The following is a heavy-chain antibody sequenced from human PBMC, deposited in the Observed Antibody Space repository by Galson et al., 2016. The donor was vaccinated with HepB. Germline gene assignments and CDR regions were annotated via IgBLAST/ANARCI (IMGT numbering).Heavy chain of an antibody. Sequence: SCKASGYNFVYRTLHWVRQAPGQRLVWMGWINPGNGNTRYSQRFQGRVTITRDTSATTAYMALSGLKSEDTAIYYCAKDLPGALRAFDVWGQGTMVIVSS. CDR1: GYNFVYRT. CDR2: INPGNGNT. J-gene: IGHJ3*01. V-gene: IGHV1-3*01. CDR3: AKDLPGALRAFDV. D-gene: IGHD1-14*01.